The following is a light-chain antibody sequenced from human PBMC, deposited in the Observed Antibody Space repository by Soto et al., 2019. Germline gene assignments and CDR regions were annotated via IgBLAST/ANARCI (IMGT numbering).Light chain of an antibody. CDR1: SSDVGSYNR. V-gene: IGLV2-18*01. CDR3: SLYTSSLWV. Sequence: QSALTQPPSVSGSPGQSVTISCTGTSSDVGSYNRVSWYQQPPGTAPKLMIYEVSNRPSGVPDRFSGSKSGNTASLTISGLQAEDEADYYCSLYTSSLWVFGGGTQLTVL. J-gene: IGLJ3*02. CDR2: EVS.